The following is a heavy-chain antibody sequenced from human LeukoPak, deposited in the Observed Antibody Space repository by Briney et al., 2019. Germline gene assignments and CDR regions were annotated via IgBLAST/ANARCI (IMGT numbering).Heavy chain of an antibody. CDR3: ARNYLFDFDY. V-gene: IGHV3-74*01. J-gene: IGHJ4*02. CDR1: GFTFSSYC. D-gene: IGHD1-7*01. CDR2: INSDGSST. Sequence: GGSLRLSCAASGFTFSSYCMHWVRQAPGKGLVRVSRINSDGSSTSYADSVRGRFTISRDNAKNTLYLQMSSLRAEDTAVHYCARNYLFDFDYWGQGALVTASS.